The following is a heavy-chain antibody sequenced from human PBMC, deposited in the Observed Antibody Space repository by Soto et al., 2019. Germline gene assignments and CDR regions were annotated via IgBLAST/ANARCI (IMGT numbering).Heavy chain of an antibody. V-gene: IGHV1-69*06. CDR2: IIPIFGTA. J-gene: IGHJ6*02. Sequence: QVQLVQSGAEVKKPGSSVKVSCKASGDTFSSYAISWVRQAPGQGLEWMGGIIPIFGTANYAQKFQGRVTMTADKSTSTADMELNSLRSEDTAVYYCARDGSGYRSRASPKDVWGQGTTVTVS. D-gene: IGHD3-22*01. CDR1: GDTFSSYA. CDR3: ARDGSGYRSRASPKDV.